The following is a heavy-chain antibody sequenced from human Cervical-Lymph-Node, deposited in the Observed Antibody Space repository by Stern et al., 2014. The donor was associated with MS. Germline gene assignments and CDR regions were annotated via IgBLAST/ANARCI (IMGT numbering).Heavy chain of an antibody. D-gene: IGHD1-26*01. Sequence: VQLVESGGGVVQPGRSLRPSCAASGFTFSSYGMHRVRQAPGKGLEWVAVIWYDGSNKYYADSVKVRFTISRDNSKNTLYLQMNSLRAEDTAVYYCARVGGYSGSYAPSDYWGQGTLVTVSS. V-gene: IGHV3-33*01. CDR3: ARVGGYSGSYAPSDY. CDR1: GFTFSSYG. CDR2: IWYDGSNK. J-gene: IGHJ4*02.